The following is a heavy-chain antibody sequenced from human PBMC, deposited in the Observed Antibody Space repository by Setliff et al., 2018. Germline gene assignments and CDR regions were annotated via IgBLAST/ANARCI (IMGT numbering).Heavy chain of an antibody. CDR2: IYHSGST. V-gene: IGHV4-38-2*02. Sequence: SETLSLTCTVSGYSISNDYFWGWIRQPPGKGLEWIGSIYHSGSTSYYPSLKGRVTISVDTSKNQFSLNLSSVTAADTAVYYCAKHRSYFDYWGQGTLVTVST. CDR3: AKHRSYFDY. J-gene: IGHJ4*02. CDR1: GYSISNDYF.